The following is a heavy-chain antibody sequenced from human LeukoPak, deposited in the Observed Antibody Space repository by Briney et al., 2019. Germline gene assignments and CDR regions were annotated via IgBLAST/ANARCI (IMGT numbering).Heavy chain of an antibody. D-gene: IGHD2-21*01. Sequence: SETLSLTCTVSGGSISSSSYYWGWIRQPPGKGLEWIGSIYYSGSTYYNPSLKSRVTISVDTSKNQFSLKLSSVTAADTAVYYCAREEISLFRGAFDIWGQGTMVTVSS. CDR2: IYYSGST. CDR3: AREEISLFRGAFDI. V-gene: IGHV4-39*07. J-gene: IGHJ3*02. CDR1: GGSISSSSYY.